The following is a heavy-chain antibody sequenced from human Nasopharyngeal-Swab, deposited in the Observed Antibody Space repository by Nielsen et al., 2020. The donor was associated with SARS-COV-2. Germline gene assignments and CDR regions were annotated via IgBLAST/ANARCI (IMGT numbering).Heavy chain of an antibody. J-gene: IGHJ3*02. CDR3: ARATMIVVVIGAFDI. V-gene: IGHV4-31*02. CDR2: FYYSGST. D-gene: IGHD3-22*01. Sequence: WIRQPPGKGLGWIGYFYYSGSTYYNPSLKSRVTISVDTSKNPFSLKLSSVTAADTAVYYCARATMIVVVIGAFDIWGQGTMVTVSS.